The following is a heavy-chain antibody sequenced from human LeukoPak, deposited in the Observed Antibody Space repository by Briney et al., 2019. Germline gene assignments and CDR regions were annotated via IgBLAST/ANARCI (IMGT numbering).Heavy chain of an antibody. V-gene: IGHV3-23*01. Sequence: PGGSLRLSCATSGFTFSSYAMSWVRQAPGKGLEWVSAISGSGGSTYYADSVKGRLTISRDNSKNTLYLQMNSLRAEDTAVYYCAKDEGGQFGELLPVDYWGQGTLVTVSS. J-gene: IGHJ4*02. D-gene: IGHD3-10*01. CDR3: AKDEGGQFGELLPVDY. CDR2: ISGSGGST. CDR1: GFTFSSYA.